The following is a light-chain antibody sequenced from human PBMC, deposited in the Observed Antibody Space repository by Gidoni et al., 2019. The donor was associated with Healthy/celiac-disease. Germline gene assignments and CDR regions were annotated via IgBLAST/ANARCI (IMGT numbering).Light chain of an antibody. Sequence: EMVFTQSPATLSLSPVERATLPFRSSQSVSSYLAWYQQKPGQAPRPLIHDASNRGTGIPARFSGSGSGTDFTLTISSIEPEDFAVYYCQQRSNWPQRDTFGQGTKLEIK. CDR1: QSVSSY. J-gene: IGKJ2*01. CDR3: QQRSNWPQRDT. CDR2: DAS. V-gene: IGKV3-11*01.